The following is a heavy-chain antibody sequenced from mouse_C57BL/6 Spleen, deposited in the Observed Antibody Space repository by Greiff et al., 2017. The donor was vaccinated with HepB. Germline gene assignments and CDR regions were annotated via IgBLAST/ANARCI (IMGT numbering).Heavy chain of an antibody. CDR3: ARERSTVTGYFDV. V-gene: IGHV1-72*01. Sequence: QVHVKQSGAELVKPGASVKLSCKASGYTFTSYWMHWVKQRPGRGLEWIGRIDPNSGGTKYNEKFKSKATLTVDKPSSTAYMQLSSLTSEDSAVYNCARERSTVTGYFDVWGTGTTVTVSS. CDR1: GYTFTSYW. D-gene: IGHD1-1*01. J-gene: IGHJ1*03. CDR2: IDPNSGGT.